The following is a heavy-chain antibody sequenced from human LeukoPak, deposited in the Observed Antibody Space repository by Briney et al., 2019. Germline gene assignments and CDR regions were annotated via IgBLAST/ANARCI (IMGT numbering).Heavy chain of an antibody. J-gene: IGHJ3*02. CDR3: ASWLRGVIGAFDI. D-gene: IGHD3-10*01. CDR2: INPNSGGT. V-gene: IGHV1-2*02. CDR1: GYTFTGYY. Sequence: GASVKVSCKASGYTFTGYYMHWVRQAPGQGLEWMGWINPNSGGTNYAQKFQGRVTMTRDTSISTAYMELSWLRSDDTAVYYCASWLRGVIGAFDIWGQGTMVTVSS.